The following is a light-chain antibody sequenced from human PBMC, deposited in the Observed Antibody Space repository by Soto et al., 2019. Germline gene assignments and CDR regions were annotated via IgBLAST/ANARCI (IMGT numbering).Light chain of an antibody. Sequence: QAVVTQPPSVSGAPGQRVTISCTGSSSNIGAGYDVHWYQQLPGTAPKLFIYGNNNRPSGVPDRFSGFKSGTSASLAITGLQAEDEADYYCQSYDSSLSGSVFGGGTKLTVL. J-gene: IGLJ2*01. CDR1: SSNIGAGYD. CDR2: GNN. V-gene: IGLV1-40*01. CDR3: QSYDSSLSGSV.